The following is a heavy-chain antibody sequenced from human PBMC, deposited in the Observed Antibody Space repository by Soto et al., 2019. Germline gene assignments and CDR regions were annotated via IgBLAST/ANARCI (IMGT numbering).Heavy chain of an antibody. Sequence: QVQLQESGPGLVKPSETLSLTCTVSGGSISSGGYYWSWIRQHPGKGLEWIGYIYNSGSTYYDASLKSRVTIPPDTSRPQFSLQMHSVPADDTPLYYCARDPELWGQGTTVPVSS. CDR3: ARDPEL. V-gene: IGHV4-31*03. D-gene: IGHD1-1*01. CDR2: IYNSGST. J-gene: IGHJ3*01. CDR1: GGSISSGGYY.